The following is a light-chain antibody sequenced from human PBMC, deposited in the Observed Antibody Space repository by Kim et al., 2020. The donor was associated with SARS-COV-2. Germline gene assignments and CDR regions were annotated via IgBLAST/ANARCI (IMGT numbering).Light chain of an antibody. V-gene: IGLV3-9*01. CDR1: NIGSKS. Sequence: SYELTQPLSVSVALGQTARITCGGNNIGSKSVHWYQQRPGQAPILVIYRDSKWPPGIPERFSGSNSGNMATLTISRAQAGDEADYYCQVWDSSTVIFGGGTQLTV. CDR3: QVWDSSTVI. CDR2: RDS. J-gene: IGLJ2*01.